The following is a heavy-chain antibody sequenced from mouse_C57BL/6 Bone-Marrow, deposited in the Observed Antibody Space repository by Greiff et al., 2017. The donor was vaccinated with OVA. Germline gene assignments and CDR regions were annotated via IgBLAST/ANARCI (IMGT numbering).Heavy chain of an antibody. J-gene: IGHJ2*01. CDR1: GSTFTDYE. Sequence: QFQLQQSVSELVRPGASVTLSCKASGSTFTDYEMHWVKQTPVHGLEWIGAIDPETGGTAYNQKFKGKAILTADKSSSTAYMELRSLTSEDSAVYYCTRSYSNYGDFDYWGQGTTLTVSS. V-gene: IGHV1-15*01. CDR2: IDPETGGT. D-gene: IGHD2-5*01. CDR3: TRSYSNYGDFDY.